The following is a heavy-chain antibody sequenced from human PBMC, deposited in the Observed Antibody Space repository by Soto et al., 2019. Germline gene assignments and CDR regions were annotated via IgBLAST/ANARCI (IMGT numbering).Heavy chain of an antibody. D-gene: IGHD5-18*01. CDR2: IYYSGST. Sequence: PSETLSLTCTVSGGSISSGGYYWSWIRQHPGKGLEWIGYIYYSGSTYYNPSLKSRVTISVDTSKNQFSLKLSSVTAADTAVYYCARGPRGYSYGGGVDYWGQGTLVTVSS. CDR3: ARGPRGYSYGGGVDY. V-gene: IGHV4-31*03. CDR1: GGSISSGGYY. J-gene: IGHJ4*02.